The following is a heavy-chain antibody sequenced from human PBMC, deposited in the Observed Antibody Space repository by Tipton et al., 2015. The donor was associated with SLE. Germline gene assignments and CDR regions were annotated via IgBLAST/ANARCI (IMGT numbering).Heavy chain of an antibody. CDR1: GGSISSGGYY. J-gene: IGHJ6*03. V-gene: IGHV4-31*03. Sequence: TLSLTCTVSGGSISSGGYYWSWIRQHPEKGLEWIGYIYDSGSTYYSPSLKSRAIISADTSENQFSLKLTSVTAADTAVYYCARGRYSSSSVYYYYCMDVWGKGTTVTVSS. CDR2: IYDSGST. D-gene: IGHD6-6*01. CDR3: ARGRYSSSSVYYYYCMDV.